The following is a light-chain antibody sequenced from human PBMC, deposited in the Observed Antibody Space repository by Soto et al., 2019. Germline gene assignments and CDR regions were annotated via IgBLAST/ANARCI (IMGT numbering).Light chain of an antibody. Sequence: EIGMTQSPATLPVSPGERATLSCRASESVSSNLAWYQQKPGQAPRLLIYGASTRATGIPARFSGSGSGTDFTLTISSLQSEDFALYYCQQYNNWLTFGGGTKVEIK. V-gene: IGKV3-15*01. J-gene: IGKJ4*01. CDR1: ESVSSN. CDR3: QQYNNWLT. CDR2: GAS.